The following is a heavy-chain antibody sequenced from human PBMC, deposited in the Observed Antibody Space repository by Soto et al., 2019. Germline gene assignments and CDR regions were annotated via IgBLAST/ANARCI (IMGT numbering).Heavy chain of an antibody. CDR2: IIPIFGSE. V-gene: IGHV1-69*05. D-gene: IGHD5-12*01. Sequence: QVQLVQSGAEVKKPGSSVKVSCKASGGTFSNYAITCMRQAPGQGLEWLGRIIPIFGSENYAQKFQGRVTITTEESTTTAYLELSSLRSDATAVYYCAKDGGKDGYFVNWFDPWGQGTLVTVSS. J-gene: IGHJ5*02. CDR3: AKDGGKDGYFVNWFDP. CDR1: GGTFSNYA.